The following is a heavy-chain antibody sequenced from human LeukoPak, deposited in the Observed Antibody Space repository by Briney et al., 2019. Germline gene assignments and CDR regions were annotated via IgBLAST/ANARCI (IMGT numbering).Heavy chain of an antibody. CDR1: GYTFTSYE. J-gene: IGHJ6*03. CDR2: STSCGSTI. D-gene: IGHD6-13*01. Sequence: GGSLKLSCEASGYTFTSYEMNWVRQAPGKVPEEASYSTSCGSTIYYADSVKGRFTISRDNAKNSLYLQMNSLRAEDTAVYYCARVAAAGTGIFVNFYYSMDIWGEGTTVTISS. V-gene: IGHV3-48*03. CDR3: ARVAAAGTGIFVNFYYSMDI.